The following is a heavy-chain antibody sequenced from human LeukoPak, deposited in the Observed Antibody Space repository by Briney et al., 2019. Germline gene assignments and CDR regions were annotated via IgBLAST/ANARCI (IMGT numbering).Heavy chain of an antibody. D-gene: IGHD5-24*01. V-gene: IGHV3-30*19. CDR2: ISYDSSNK. CDR1: GFTFSSYG. CDR3: ARRPVQEMATAGSPPDY. J-gene: IGHJ4*02. Sequence: PGRSLRLSCAASGFTFSSYGMHWVRQAPGKGLEWVALISYDSSNKYYGDSVKGRFTISRDNSKNTLYLQMNSLRAEDTAVYYCARRPVQEMATAGSPPDYWGQGTLVTVSS.